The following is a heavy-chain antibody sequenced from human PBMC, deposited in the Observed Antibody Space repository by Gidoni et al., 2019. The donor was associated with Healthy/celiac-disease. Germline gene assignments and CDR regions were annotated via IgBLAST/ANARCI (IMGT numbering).Heavy chain of an antibody. CDR3: AKDRRVGATTIRAFDI. Sequence: EVQLLESGGGLVQPGGSLRLSCAASGFTFSSYAMSWVRQAPGKGLEWVSAISGSGGSTYYADSVKGRFTISRDNSKNTLYLQMNSLRAEDTAVYYCAKDRRVGATTIRAFDIWGQGTMVTVSS. CDR1: GFTFSSYA. D-gene: IGHD1-26*01. J-gene: IGHJ3*02. CDR2: ISGSGGST. V-gene: IGHV3-23*01.